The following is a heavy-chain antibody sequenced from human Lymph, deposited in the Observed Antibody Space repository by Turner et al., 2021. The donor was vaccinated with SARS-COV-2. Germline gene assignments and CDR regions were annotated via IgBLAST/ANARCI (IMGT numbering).Heavy chain of an antibody. Sequence: EVQLLESGGGLVQTGGSLRLSCAASGFTFSSYGMSWVRQAPGKGLEWVSVISGSGGSTYYADSVKGRFTISRDNSKNTLYLQMNSLRAEDTAVYYCAKDRVVPPAIWNYYYYYGMDVWGQGTTVTVSS. J-gene: IGHJ6*02. CDR1: GFTFSSYG. CDR2: ISGSGGST. V-gene: IGHV3-23*01. CDR3: AKDRVVPPAIWNYYYYYGMDV. D-gene: IGHD2-2*02.